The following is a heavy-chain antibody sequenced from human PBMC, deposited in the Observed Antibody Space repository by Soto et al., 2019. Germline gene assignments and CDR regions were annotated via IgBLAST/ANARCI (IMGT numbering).Heavy chain of an antibody. D-gene: IGHD3-10*01. CDR1: GYTFITYD. Sequence: ASVKVSCKASGYTFITYDISWVRQAPGQGLEWMGGIIPIFGTANYAQKFQGRVTITADESTSTAYMELSSLRSEDTAVYYCARAWFGELSGYYYYGMDVWGQGTTVTVSS. V-gene: IGHV1-69*13. J-gene: IGHJ6*02. CDR2: IIPIFGTA. CDR3: ARAWFGELSGYYYYGMDV.